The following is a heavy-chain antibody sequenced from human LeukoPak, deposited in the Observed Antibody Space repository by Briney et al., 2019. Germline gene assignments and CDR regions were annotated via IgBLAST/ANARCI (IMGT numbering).Heavy chain of an antibody. Sequence: GGSLRLSCAASGFTFSSYEMNWVRQAPGKGLEWVSYISGSGTTIDYADSVKGRFTISRDNAKNSLYLQMNSLRSEDTAVYYCAKGGHWYSSGGLDYWGQGTLVTVSS. J-gene: IGHJ4*02. V-gene: IGHV3-48*03. CDR2: ISGSGTTI. CDR3: AKGGHWYSSGGLDY. CDR1: GFTFSSYE. D-gene: IGHD6-19*01.